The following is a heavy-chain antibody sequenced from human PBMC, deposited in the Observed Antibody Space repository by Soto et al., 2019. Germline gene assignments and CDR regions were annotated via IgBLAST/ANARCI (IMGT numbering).Heavy chain of an antibody. CDR2: TFNFDGSL. J-gene: IGHJ3*01. CDR3: AREEGYCGGGSCFLSAFDL. Sequence: EVQLVESGGRLVKPGGSLRLSCAASGFALSTYSIGWVRQAPGKGLEWVSFTFNFDGSLYYADSVKGRFAISRDNAKNSVYLQMNSLRAEDTAVYYCAREEGYCGGGSCFLSAFDLWGQGTVVTVSS. CDR1: GFALSTYS. D-gene: IGHD2-15*01. V-gene: IGHV3-21*01.